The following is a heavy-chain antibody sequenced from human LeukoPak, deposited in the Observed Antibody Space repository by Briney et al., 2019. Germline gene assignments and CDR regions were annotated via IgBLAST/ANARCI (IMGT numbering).Heavy chain of an antibody. CDR1: GGSISSGGYY. Sequence: PSETLSLTCTVSGGSISSGGYYWSWIRQPPGKGLEWIGSIYYSGSTYYNPSLKSRVTISVDTSKNQFSLKLSSVTAADTAVYYCASRSPRYYYDSSGSQNLDYWGQGTLVTVSS. CDR2: IYYSGST. D-gene: IGHD3-22*01. J-gene: IGHJ4*02. V-gene: IGHV4-39*01. CDR3: ASRSPRYYYDSSGSQNLDY.